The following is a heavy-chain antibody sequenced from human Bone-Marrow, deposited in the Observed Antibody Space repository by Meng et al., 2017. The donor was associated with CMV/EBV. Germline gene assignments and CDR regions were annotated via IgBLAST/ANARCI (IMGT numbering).Heavy chain of an antibody. J-gene: IGHJ4*02. V-gene: IGHV1-69*05. D-gene: IGHD3-10*01. Sequence: SVKVSCKASGGTFSSYAISWVRQAPGQGLEWMGGIIPIFGTANYAQKFQGRVTITTDESTSTAYMELSSLRPEDTAVYYCARGGRYYYGYGDYWGQGTLVTVSS. CDR3: ARGGRYYYGYGDY. CDR1: GGTFSSYA. CDR2: IIPIFGTA.